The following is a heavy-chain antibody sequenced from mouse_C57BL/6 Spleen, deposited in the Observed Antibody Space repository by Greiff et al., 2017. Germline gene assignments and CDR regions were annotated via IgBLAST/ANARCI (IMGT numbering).Heavy chain of an antibody. CDR1: GFTFTDYY. J-gene: IGHJ2*01. Sequence: DVMLVESGGGLVQPGGSLSLSCAASGFTFTDYYMSWVRQPPGKALEWLGFIRNKANGYTTEYSASVKGRFTISRDNSQSILYLQMNALRAEDSATYYCARNWDVDYFDYWGQGTTLTVSS. CDR2: IRNKANGYTT. CDR3: ARNWDVDYFDY. V-gene: IGHV7-3*01. D-gene: IGHD4-1*01.